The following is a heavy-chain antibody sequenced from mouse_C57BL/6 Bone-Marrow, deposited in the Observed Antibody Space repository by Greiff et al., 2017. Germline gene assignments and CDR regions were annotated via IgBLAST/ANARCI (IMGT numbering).Heavy chain of an antibody. CDR1: GYSITSGYD. V-gene: IGHV3-1*01. D-gene: IGHD2-2*01. Sequence: EVQRVESGPGMVKPSQSLSLTCTVTGYSITSGYDWHWIRHFPGNKLEWMGYISYSGSTNYNPSLKSRISITHDTSKNHFFLQLNSVTTEDTATYYCANGYHGGYWGQGTTLTVSS. CDR2: ISYSGST. J-gene: IGHJ2*01. CDR3: ANGYHGGY.